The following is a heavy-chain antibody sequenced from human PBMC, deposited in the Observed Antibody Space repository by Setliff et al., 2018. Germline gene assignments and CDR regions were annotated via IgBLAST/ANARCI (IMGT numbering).Heavy chain of an antibody. CDR2: IYYSGST. D-gene: IGHD2-21*02. V-gene: IGHV4-39*01. J-gene: IGHJ4*02. Sequence: SETLSPTCTVSGGSISSSSYYWGWIRQPPGKGLEWIGSIYYSGSTYYNPSLKSRVTISVDTSKNQFSLKLSSVAAADTAVYYCARGFDVCGGGACYTDGPYYFDYWGLGTLVTSPQ. CDR1: GGSISSSSYY. CDR3: ARGFDVCGGGACYTDGPYYFDY.